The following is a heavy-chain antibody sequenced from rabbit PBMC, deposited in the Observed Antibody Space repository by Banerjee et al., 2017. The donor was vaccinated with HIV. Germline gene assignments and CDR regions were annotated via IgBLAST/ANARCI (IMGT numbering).Heavy chain of an antibody. J-gene: IGHJ3*01. CDR3: VNDSSRWGADL. CDR1: GIDFSSSYW. Sequence: QQQLEESGGGLVKPGGTLTLTCKASGIDFSSSYWICWVRQAPGKGLEWNACIDGGVSGSTYYANWAKGRFTISKTSSTTVTLQLNSLTVADTATYFCVNDSSRWGADLWGQGTLVTVS. D-gene: IGHD4-1*01. CDR2: IDGGVSGST. V-gene: IGHV1S45*01.